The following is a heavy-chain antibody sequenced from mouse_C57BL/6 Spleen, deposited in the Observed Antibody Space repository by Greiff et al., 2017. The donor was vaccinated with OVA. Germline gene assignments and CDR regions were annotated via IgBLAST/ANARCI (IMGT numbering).Heavy chain of an antibody. V-gene: IGHV1-55*01. D-gene: IGHD2-10*02. CDR2: IYPGSGRT. CDR3: ARSGYGNYVYYAMDY. Sequence: QVQLQQPGAELVKPGASVKMSCKASGYTFPSYWITWVKQRPGQGLEWIGDIYPGSGRTNYNEKFKSQATLTVDTSSSTAYMQLSSLTSEDSAVYYWARSGYGNYVYYAMDYWGQGTSGTVSS. CDR1: GYTFPSYW. J-gene: IGHJ4*01.